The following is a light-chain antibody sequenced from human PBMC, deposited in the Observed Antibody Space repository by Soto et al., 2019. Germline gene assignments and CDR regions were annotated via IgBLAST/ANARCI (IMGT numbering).Light chain of an antibody. CDR1: QSVSSN. CDR3: HQYNNWPRT. Sequence: EIVMTQSPATLSVSPGERATLSCRASQSVSSNLAWYQQKPGQAPRLLIYGASTRATGVPARFSGSGSGTEFTLTVSILQSEDFALYYCHQYNNWPRTFGQGTNVEIK. CDR2: GAS. V-gene: IGKV3-15*01. J-gene: IGKJ1*01.